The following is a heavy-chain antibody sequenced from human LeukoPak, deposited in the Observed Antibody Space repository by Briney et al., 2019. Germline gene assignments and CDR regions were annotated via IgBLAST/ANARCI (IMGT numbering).Heavy chain of an antibody. Sequence: GGSLRLSCTASGFTFSSDEMNWVRQAPGKGLEWVAYISTTGTTIYYADSVKGRFTISRDNSKNTLHLQMNSLRAEDTAVYYCAKHRSYTSKSIDYWGPGTLVTVSS. D-gene: IGHD3-16*01. CDR3: AKHRSYTSKSIDY. V-gene: IGHV3-48*03. CDR1: GFTFSSDE. J-gene: IGHJ4*02. CDR2: ISTTGTTI.